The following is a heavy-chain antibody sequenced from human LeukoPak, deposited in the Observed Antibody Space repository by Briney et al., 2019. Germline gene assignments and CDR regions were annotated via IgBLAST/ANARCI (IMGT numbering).Heavy chain of an antibody. CDR2: INQDGSRK. CDR3: ARDPGWGALDH. D-gene: IGHD3-16*01. Sequence: HPGGSLRLPCAASGFAFSRHWMRWVRQAPGKGLEWVAIINQDGSRKSSADSVKGRLTISRDNAKNLLYLQMNSLRAEDTAVYYCARDPGWGALDHWGQGNLVTVS. J-gene: IGHJ4*02. CDR1: GFAFSRHW. V-gene: IGHV3-7*01.